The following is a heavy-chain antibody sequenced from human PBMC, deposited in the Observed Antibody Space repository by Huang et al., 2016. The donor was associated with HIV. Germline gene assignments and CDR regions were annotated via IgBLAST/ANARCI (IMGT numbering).Heavy chain of an antibody. V-gene: IGHV1-2*02. CDR3: TRDGVAPDEEFDY. J-gene: IGHJ4*02. CDR1: GYTFADYF. Sequence: QVQLVQSGAEVKKPGASVKVSCKPSGYTFADYFIHWVRQAPGQGLEWMGWLNPKNGATNDAQKFLGRVTVTGDTSINTAYMEFSGLTSDDTANYYCTRDGVAPDEEFDYWGQGTLIIVSS. CDR2: LNPKNGAT. D-gene: IGHD5-12*01.